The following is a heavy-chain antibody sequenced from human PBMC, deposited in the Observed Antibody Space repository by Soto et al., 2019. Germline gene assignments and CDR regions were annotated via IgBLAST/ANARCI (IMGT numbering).Heavy chain of an antibody. Sequence: QVKLEQSGAEVKNPGASVKVSCKASGYTFTSYYMHWVRQAPGQGLEWMGVINPGGGITSYAENLHGRVTMTRDTSTSTAYMELSSLRSEDTAIYSCARGLAVAYSPALLWGQGTLLTVYS. CDR3: ARGLAVAYSPALL. CDR1: GYTFTSYY. D-gene: IGHD2-21*01. V-gene: IGHV1-46*01. J-gene: IGHJ4*02. CDR2: INPGGGIT.